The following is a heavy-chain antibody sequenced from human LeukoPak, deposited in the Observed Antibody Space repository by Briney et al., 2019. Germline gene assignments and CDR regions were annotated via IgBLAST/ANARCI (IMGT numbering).Heavy chain of an antibody. CDR2: ISRSGSTI. CDR1: GFIFDNYN. V-gene: IGHV3-48*04. CDR3: FGSGSSFDH. J-gene: IGHJ4*02. D-gene: IGHD1-26*01. Sequence: PGGSLRLSCAASGFIFDNYNMNWVRQAQGKGLEWVSYISRSGSTIHYADSVKGRFTISRDNAKNSLYLQMNSLRVEDTALYYCFGSGSSFDHWGQGTLVTVSS.